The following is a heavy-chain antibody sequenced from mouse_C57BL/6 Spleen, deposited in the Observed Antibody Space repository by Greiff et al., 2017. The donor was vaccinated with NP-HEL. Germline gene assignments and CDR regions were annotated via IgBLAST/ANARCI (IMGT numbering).Heavy chain of an antibody. CDR2: IHPNSGST. Sequence: QVQLQQSGPELVKPGASVKISCKASGYAFSSSWMNWVKQRPGKGLEWIGMIHPNSGSTNYNEKFKSKATLTVDKSSSTAYMQLSSLTSEDSAVYYCARVLYYGSPYFDYWGQGTTLTVSS. J-gene: IGHJ2*01. CDR1: GYAFSSSW. V-gene: IGHV1-64*01. D-gene: IGHD1-1*01. CDR3: ARVLYYGSPYFDY.